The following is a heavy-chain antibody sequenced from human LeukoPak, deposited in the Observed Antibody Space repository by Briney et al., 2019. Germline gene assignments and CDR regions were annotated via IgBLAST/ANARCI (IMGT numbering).Heavy chain of an antibody. CDR2: VWHDGSNR. CDR1: GFTFSSYA. D-gene: IGHD3-10*01. Sequence: GGSLRLSCTAPGFTFSSYAIHWIRQAPGKGLEWVALVWHDGSNRYYSEAVKGRFTISRDNSKSTVYLQINSLRAEDTAAYYCARELFGSGSCPDYWGQGTRVTVSS. V-gene: IGHV3-33*01. CDR3: ARELFGSGSCPDY. J-gene: IGHJ4*02.